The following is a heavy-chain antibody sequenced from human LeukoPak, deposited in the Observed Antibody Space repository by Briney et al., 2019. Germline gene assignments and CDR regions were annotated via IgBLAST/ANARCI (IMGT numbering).Heavy chain of an antibody. V-gene: IGHV4-38-2*02. CDR2: IYHSGST. D-gene: IGHD2-21*02. Sequence: SETLSLTCAVSDYSISSSYYWGWIRQPPGKGLEWIGSIYHSGSTDYNPSLKSRVTISVDTSKNQFSLKLRSVTAADTAVYYCARDQAYCGGDCYFDFWGQGTLVTAPS. CDR3: ARDQAYCGGDCYFDF. J-gene: IGHJ4*02. CDR1: DYSISSSYY.